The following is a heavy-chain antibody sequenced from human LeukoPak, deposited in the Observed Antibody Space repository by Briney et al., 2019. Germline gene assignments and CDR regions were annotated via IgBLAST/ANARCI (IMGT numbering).Heavy chain of an antibody. Sequence: TGGSLRLSCAASGFTFSSYSMNWVRQAPGKGLEWVSYISSSSSTIYYADSVKGRFTISRDNSKNTLYLQMNSLRAEDTAVYYCAKESPYGSGSYPWFDPWGQGTLVTVSS. V-gene: IGHV3-48*01. CDR2: ISSSSSTI. CDR1: GFTFSSYS. CDR3: AKESPYGSGSYPWFDP. D-gene: IGHD3-10*01. J-gene: IGHJ5*02.